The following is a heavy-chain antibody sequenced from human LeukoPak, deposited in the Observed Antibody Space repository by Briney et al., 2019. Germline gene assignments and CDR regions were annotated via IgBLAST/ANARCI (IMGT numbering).Heavy chain of an antibody. Sequence: PSETLSLTCTVSGGSISSYYWSWIRQPPGKGLEWIGYIYYSGSTNYNPSLKSRVTISVDTSKNQFSLKRSSVTAADTAVYYCARIVGATWFDPWGQGTLVTVSS. J-gene: IGHJ5*02. CDR3: ARIVGATWFDP. CDR2: IYYSGST. V-gene: IGHV4-59*01. CDR1: GGSISSYY. D-gene: IGHD1-26*01.